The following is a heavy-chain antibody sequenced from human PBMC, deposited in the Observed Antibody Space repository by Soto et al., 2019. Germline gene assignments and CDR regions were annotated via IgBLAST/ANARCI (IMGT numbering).Heavy chain of an antibody. Sequence: GGSLRLSCVASGFTFSSYGMHWVRQAPGKGLEWVAVMSYDGSHEYYADSVKGRFTISRDNSKTILYLQMNSLRLGDTAVYYCAKGSVLRVVEAPLAILGGVDVWGQGAMVTVSS. J-gene: IGHJ6*02. CDR1: GFTFSSYG. V-gene: IGHV3-33*06. CDR3: AKGSVLRVVEAPLAILGGVDV. CDR2: MSYDGSHE. D-gene: IGHD2-8*01.